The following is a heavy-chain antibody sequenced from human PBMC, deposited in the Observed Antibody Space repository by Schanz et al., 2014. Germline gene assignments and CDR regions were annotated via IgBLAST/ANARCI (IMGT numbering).Heavy chain of an antibody. CDR3: ARDGDFDY. V-gene: IGHV3-11*04. J-gene: IGHJ4*02. Sequence: QVQLVESGGGLVKPGGSLRLSCAASGFTFSDYYMSWIRQAPGKGLEWVSRMIGSGSSVFYADSVKGRFTISRDNSKNTLFLQMSSLRAEDTAVYYCARDGDFDYWGQGTLVTVSS. CDR2: MIGSGSSV. CDR1: GFTFSDYY.